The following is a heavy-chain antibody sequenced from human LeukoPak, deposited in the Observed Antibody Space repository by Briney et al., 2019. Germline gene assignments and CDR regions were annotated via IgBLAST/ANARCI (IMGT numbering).Heavy chain of an antibody. V-gene: IGHV3-48*04. J-gene: IGHJ4*02. CDR3: ARQPWELLGSPFDY. Sequence: GGSLRLSCAASGFSISTYSMDWVRQAPGKGLEWVSYISSSGSTIYYADSVKGRFTISRDNAKNSLYLQMNSLRAEDTAVYYCARQPWELLGSPFDYWGQGTLVTVS. D-gene: IGHD1-26*01. CDR1: GFSISTYS. CDR2: ISSSGSTI.